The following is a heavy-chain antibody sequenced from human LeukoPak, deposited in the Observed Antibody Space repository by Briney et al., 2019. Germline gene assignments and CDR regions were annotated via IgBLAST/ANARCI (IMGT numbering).Heavy chain of an antibody. CDR1: GGTFSSYA. Sequence: SVKVSCKASGGTFSSYAISWVRQAPGQGLEWMGGIIPIFGTANYAQKFQGRVTITADESTSTAYMELSSLRSEDTAVYYCARELPCSGTSCYVDWFDPWGQGTLVTVSS. CDR3: ARELPCSGTSCYVDWFDP. V-gene: IGHV1-69*01. D-gene: IGHD2-2*01. CDR2: IIPIFGTA. J-gene: IGHJ5*02.